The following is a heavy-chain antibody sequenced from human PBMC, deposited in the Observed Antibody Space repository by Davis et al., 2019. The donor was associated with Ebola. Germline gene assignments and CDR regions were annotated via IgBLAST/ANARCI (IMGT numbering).Heavy chain of an antibody. CDR1: GFTFNSFG. D-gene: IGHD2-21*01. V-gene: IGHV3-30*03. J-gene: IGHJ4*02. Sequence: GESLKISCVASGFTFNSFGMHWVRQAPGKGLEWVATILYDGSDEYYADSVKGRFTISRDNSKNTLYLQMNSLRAEDTAVYYCARGGVWDYWGQGTLVTVSS. CDR2: ILYDGSDE. CDR3: ARGGVWDY.